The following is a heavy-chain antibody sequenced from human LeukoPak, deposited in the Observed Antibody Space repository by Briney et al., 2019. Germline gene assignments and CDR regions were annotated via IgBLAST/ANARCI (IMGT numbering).Heavy chain of an antibody. CDR1: GFTFDDYA. J-gene: IGHJ4*02. D-gene: IGHD3-10*01. V-gene: IGHV3-9*01. CDR2: ISWNSGSI. CDR3: AKDPSDVLLWFGELWGPYYFDY. Sequence: PGRSLRLSCAASGFTFDDYAMHWVRQAPGKGLEWVSGISWNSGSIGYADSVKGRYTISRDNAKNSLYLQMNSLRAEDTALYYCAKDPSDVLLWFGELWGPYYFDYWGQGTLVTVSS.